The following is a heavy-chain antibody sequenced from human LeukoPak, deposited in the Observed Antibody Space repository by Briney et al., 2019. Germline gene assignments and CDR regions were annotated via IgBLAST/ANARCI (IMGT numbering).Heavy chain of an antibody. Sequence: MTSETLSLTCAVYGGSFSGYYWSWIRQPPGKGLEWIGEINHSGSTNYNPSLKSRVTISVDTSKNQFSLKLSSVTAADTAVYYCASTKFQLESGYYWGQGTLVTVSS. V-gene: IGHV4-34*01. D-gene: IGHD1-1*01. CDR3: ASTKFQLESGYY. J-gene: IGHJ4*02. CDR1: GGSFSGYY. CDR2: INHSGST.